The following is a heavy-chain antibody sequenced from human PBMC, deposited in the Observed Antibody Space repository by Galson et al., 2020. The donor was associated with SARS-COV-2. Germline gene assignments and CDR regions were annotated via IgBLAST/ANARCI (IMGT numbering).Heavy chain of an antibody. Sequence: SLRLPCAASGFIFETYAMHCVRQPPGRGPEWVSGLNRNSGSLGHSDPVQVRFIISRDHANNSLHLQLNSLTVEDAAFYYCAKGYWQYPIRPSEWWGQGTLVTVSS. D-gene: IGHD3-3*01. CDR1: GFIFETYA. J-gene: IGHJ4*02. V-gene: IGHV3-9*01. CDR3: AKGYWQYPIRPSEW. CDR2: LNRNSGSL.